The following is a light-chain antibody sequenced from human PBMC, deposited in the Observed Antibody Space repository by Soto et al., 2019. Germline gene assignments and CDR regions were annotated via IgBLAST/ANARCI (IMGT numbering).Light chain of an antibody. Sequence: QSVLTQPPSASGTPGQRVTMSCSGSSSNIVSYSVSWYLHLPGTAPKLLIYSDNQRPSGVPDRFSGSKSGTSASLAISGLQSEDEADYYCSSYTSSSTPVFGGGTKLTVL. CDR1: SSNIVSYS. J-gene: IGLJ3*02. V-gene: IGLV1-44*01. CDR3: SSYTSSSTPV. CDR2: SDN.